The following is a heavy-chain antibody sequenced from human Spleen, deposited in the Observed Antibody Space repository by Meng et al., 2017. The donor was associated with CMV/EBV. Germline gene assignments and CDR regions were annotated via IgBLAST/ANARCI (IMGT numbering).Heavy chain of an antibody. CDR2: INSDGSST. Sequence: GESLKISCVCSGFTFSSSWMNWVRQDPGKGLVWVSHINSDGSSTRYADSVKGRFTVSRDNTRNTLYLQMNSLRAEDTAVYYCARGRTPSFYYGMEVWGQGTTVTVSS. J-gene: IGHJ6*02. D-gene: IGHD1-14*01. CDR3: ARGRTPSFYYGMEV. CDR1: GFTFSSSW. V-gene: IGHV3-74*01.